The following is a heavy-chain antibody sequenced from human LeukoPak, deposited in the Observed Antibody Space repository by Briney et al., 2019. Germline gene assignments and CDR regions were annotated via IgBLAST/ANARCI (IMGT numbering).Heavy chain of an antibody. CDR2: INHNGNVN. Sequence: GGSLGLSCAASGFTFSSYWMNWARQAPGKGLEWVASINHNGNVNYYVDSVKGRFTISRDNAKNSLYLQMSNLRAEDTAVYFCAREGGLDVWGQGATVTVSS. J-gene: IGHJ6*02. CDR1: GFTFSSYW. V-gene: IGHV3-7*03. CDR3: AREGGLDV.